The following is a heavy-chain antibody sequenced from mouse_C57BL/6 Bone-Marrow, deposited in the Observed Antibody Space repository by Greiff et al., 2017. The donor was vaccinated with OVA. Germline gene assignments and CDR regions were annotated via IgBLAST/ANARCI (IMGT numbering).Heavy chain of an antibody. CDR1: GYTFTSYW. J-gene: IGHJ3*01. Sequence: QVQLQQPGAELVRPGTSVKLSCKASGYTFTSYWMHWVKQRPGQGLEWIGVIDPSDSYTNYNQKFKGKATLTVDTSSSTAYMQLSSLTSEDSAVYYCARKGYSNLAWFAYWGQGTLVTVSA. CDR2: IDPSDSYT. CDR3: ARKGYSNLAWFAY. V-gene: IGHV1-59*01. D-gene: IGHD2-5*01.